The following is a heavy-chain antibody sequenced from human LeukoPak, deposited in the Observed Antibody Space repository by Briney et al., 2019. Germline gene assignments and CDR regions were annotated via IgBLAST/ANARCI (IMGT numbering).Heavy chain of an antibody. CDR2: MYYTGRT. V-gene: IGHV4-59*01. J-gene: IGHJ2*01. Sequence: SETLSLTCTVSGDSMSYYYWSWIRQTPGKGLEWLGYMYYTGRTKYNPSLKSRVTFSLDMSKNQFSLKLDSVTAADTAVYFCARLRSDSSELYFDLWGRGTLVTVSS. D-gene: IGHD6-6*01. CDR1: GDSMSYYY. CDR3: ARLRSDSSELYFDL.